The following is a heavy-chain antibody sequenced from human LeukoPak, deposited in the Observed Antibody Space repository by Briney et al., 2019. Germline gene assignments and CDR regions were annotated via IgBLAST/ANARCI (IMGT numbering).Heavy chain of an antibody. D-gene: IGHD3-22*01. J-gene: IGHJ4*02. CDR3: ARQDDSSGFDLWWYFDY. CDR1: GGSFSGYY. CDR2: INHSGST. V-gene: IGHV4-34*01. Sequence: PSETLSLTCAVYGGSFSGYYWSWIRQPPGKGLEWIGEINHSGSTNYNPSLKSRVTISVDTSKNQFSLKLSSVTAADTAVYYCARQDDSSGFDLWWYFDYWGQGTLVTVSS.